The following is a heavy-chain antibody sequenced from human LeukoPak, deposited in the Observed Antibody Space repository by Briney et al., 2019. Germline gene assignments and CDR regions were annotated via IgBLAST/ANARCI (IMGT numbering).Heavy chain of an antibody. CDR3: ARDERDTCGGDCYYFDY. J-gene: IGHJ4*02. Sequence: GASVNVSCKASVYTFINYGISWVRQAPGQGLEGMGWISAYNGNTNSAPKVQGRITMTTDTSTSTAYMELRSLRSDDTAVYYCARDERDTCGGDCYYFDYWGQGTLVTVSS. V-gene: IGHV1-18*01. D-gene: IGHD2-21*02. CDR1: VYTFINYG. CDR2: ISAYNGNT.